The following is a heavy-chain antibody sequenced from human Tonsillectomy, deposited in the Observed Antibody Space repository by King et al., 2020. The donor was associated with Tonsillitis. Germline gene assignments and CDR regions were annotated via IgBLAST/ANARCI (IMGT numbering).Heavy chain of an antibody. CDR3: ARSRYYYDSSGREAFDI. Sequence: LVQSGAEVQKPGESLRISCKGSGYSFSNYWISWVRQMPGKGLEWMGRIDPTDSYTTYSPSLQGHVTISTDKSTSTAYLQWSSLKASDTAMYYCARSRYYYDSSGREAFDIWGQGTMVTVSS. CDR1: GYSFSNYW. J-gene: IGHJ3*02. CDR2: IDPTDSYT. D-gene: IGHD3-22*01. V-gene: IGHV5-10-1*01.